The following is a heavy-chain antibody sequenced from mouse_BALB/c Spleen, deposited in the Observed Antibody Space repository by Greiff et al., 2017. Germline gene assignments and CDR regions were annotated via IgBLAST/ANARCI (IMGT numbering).Heavy chain of an antibody. V-gene: IGHV5-9-4*01. Sequence: EVQGVESGGGLVQPGGSLKLSCAASGFTFSSYGMSWVRQSPEKRLEWVAEISSGGSYTYYPDTVTGRFTISRDNAKNTLYLEMSSLRSEDTAMYYCANLYDGYYVFAYWGQGTLVTVSA. J-gene: IGHJ3*01. CDR2: ISSGGSYT. D-gene: IGHD2-3*01. CDR3: ANLYDGYYVFAY. CDR1: GFTFSSYG.